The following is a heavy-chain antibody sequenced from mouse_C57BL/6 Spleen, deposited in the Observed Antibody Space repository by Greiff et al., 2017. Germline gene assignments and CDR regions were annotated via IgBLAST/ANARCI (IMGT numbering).Heavy chain of an antibody. CDR1: GFTFSSYG. V-gene: IGHV5-6*01. J-gene: IGHJ2*01. Sequence: EVQLVESGGDLVKPGGSLKLSCAASGFTFSSYGMSWVRPTPDKRLEWVATISSGGSYTYYPDSVKGRFTISRDNAKNTLYLQMSSLKSEDTAMYYCARQRGRFFDYWGQGTTLTVSS. CDR2: ISSGGSYT. D-gene: IGHD3-3*01. CDR3: ARQRGRFFDY.